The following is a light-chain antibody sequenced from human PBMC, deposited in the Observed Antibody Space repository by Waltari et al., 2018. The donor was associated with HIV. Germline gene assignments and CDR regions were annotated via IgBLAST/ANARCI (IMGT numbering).Light chain of an antibody. CDR1: SSNIGAGYA. CDR3: QSYDSSLTGSV. CDR2: GNN. J-gene: IGLJ2*01. Sequence: QSVLTQPPSVSGAPGQRVTISCTGSSSNIGAGYAVHWYQQVPGTAPKLLIYGNNNRPSGVPDRSAASKSGASPSLAITGLQAEDEADYYCQSYDSSLTGSVFGGGTKLTVL. V-gene: IGLV1-40*01.